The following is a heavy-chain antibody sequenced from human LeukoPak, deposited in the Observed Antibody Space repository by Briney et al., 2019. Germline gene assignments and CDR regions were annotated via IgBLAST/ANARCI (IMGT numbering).Heavy chain of an antibody. CDR2: IIPIFGTA. V-gene: IGHV1-69*05. Sequence: ASVKVSCKASGGTFSSYAISWVRQAPGQGLEWMGGIIPIFGTANYAQKFQGRVTITTDESTSTAYMELSSLRSEDTAVYYCARVGRNYYGSGSYDYWGQGTLVTVSS. J-gene: IGHJ4*02. CDR3: ARVGRNYYGSGSYDY. CDR1: GGTFSSYA. D-gene: IGHD3-10*01.